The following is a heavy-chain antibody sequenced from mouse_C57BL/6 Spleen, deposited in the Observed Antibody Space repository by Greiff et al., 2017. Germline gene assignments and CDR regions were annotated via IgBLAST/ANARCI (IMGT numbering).Heavy chain of an antibody. D-gene: IGHD1-1*01. V-gene: IGHV5-17*01. CDR3: ARPEGSSYEMDY. CDR1: GFTFSDYG. J-gene: IGHJ4*01. Sequence: EVQLVESGGGLVKPGGSLKLSCAASGFTFSDYGMHWVRQAPEKGLEWVAYISSGSSTIYYAATVKGRFTISRDKAKNTLFLQMTSLRSEDTAMYYCARPEGSSYEMDYWGQGTSVTVSS. CDR2: ISSGSSTI.